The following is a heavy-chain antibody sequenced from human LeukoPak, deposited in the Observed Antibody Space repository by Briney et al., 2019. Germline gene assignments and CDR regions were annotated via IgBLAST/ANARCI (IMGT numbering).Heavy chain of an antibody. CDR2: ISSSSSTI. CDR1: GFTFSSYS. V-gene: IGHV3-48*04. J-gene: IGHJ2*01. CDR3: ARFDRDGHKGNWYFDL. D-gene: IGHD5-24*01. Sequence: GGSLRLSCAASGFTFSSYSMNWVRQAPGKGLEWVSYISSSSSTIYYADSVKGRFTISRDNAKNSLYLQMNSLRAEDTAVYYCARFDRDGHKGNWYFDLWGRGTLVTVSS.